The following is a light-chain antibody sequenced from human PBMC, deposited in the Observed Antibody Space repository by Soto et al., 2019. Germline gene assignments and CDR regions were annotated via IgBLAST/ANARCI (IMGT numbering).Light chain of an antibody. CDR2: EVS. CDR1: SSDIGSNNY. J-gene: IGLJ3*02. CDR3: SSYTTTTRL. Sequence: QSALTQPASVSGSPGQSITISCTGTSSDIGSNNYVSWFQQRPGKAPTLIIHEVSNRPSGVSNHFSGSKSGNTASLTISGLLPEDEAEYYCSSYTTTTRLFGGGTKVTVL. V-gene: IGLV2-14*01.